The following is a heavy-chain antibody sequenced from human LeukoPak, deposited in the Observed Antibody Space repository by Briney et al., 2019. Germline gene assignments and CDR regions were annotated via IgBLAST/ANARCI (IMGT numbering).Heavy chain of an antibody. V-gene: IGHV1-46*01. CDR3: ARGSGSSWFDP. CDR1: GYTLTELP. D-gene: IGHD1-26*01. CDR2: INPSGGST. J-gene: IGHJ5*02. Sequence: ASVKVSCKVSGYTLTELPMHWVRQAPGQGLEWMGIINPSGGSTSYAQKFQGRVTMTRDTSTSTVYMELSSLRSEDTAVYYCARGSGSSWFDPWGQGTLVTVSS.